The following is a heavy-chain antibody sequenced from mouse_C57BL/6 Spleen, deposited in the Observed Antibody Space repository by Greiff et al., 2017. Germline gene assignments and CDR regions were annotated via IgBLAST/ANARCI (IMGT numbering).Heavy chain of an antibody. CDR1: GYTFTDYY. V-gene: IGHV1-26*01. J-gene: IGHJ2*01. CDR2: INPNNGGT. Sequence: EVQLQQSGPELVKPGASVKISCKASGYTFTDYYMNWVKQSHGKSLEWIGDINPNNGGTSYNQKFKGKATLTVDKSSSTAYMELRSLTSEDSAVYYCARRAYYYYVDYWGQGTTLTVSS. D-gene: IGHD2-10*01. CDR3: ARRAYYYYVDY.